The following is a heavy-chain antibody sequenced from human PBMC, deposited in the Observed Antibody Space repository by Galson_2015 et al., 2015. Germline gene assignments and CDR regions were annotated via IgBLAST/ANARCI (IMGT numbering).Heavy chain of an antibody. CDR2: ISGGGDTT. CDR1: AVTFSNYV. J-gene: IGHJ4*02. V-gene: IGHV3-23*01. Sequence: SLRLSCAASAVTFSNYVVTWVRQTPGQALEWVAGISGGGDTTYYADYVKGRFTISRDNFKNTFYLQMNSLRAEDTAVYYCATVATLSSGWYWIDYWGQGTLVTVSS. CDR3: ATVATLSSGWYWIDY. D-gene: IGHD6-19*01.